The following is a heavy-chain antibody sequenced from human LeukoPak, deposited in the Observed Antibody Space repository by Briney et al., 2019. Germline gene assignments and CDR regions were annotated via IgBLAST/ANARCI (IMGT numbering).Heavy chain of an antibody. CDR1: GYTFTSYY. Sequence: GASVKVSCKASGYTFTSYYMHWVRQAPGQGLEWMGWINPNSGGTNYAQKFQGRVTMTRDTSISTAYMELSRLRSDDTAVYYCARVTPRDHYGMDVWGQGTTVTVSS. D-gene: IGHD3-10*01. CDR3: ARVTPRDHYGMDV. J-gene: IGHJ6*02. V-gene: IGHV1-2*02. CDR2: INPNSGGT.